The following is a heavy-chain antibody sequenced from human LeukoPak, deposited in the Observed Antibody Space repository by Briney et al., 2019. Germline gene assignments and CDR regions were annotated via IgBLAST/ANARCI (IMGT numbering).Heavy chain of an antibody. CDR3: TRDSGRFRLDY. D-gene: IGHD6-19*01. J-gene: IGHJ4*02. CDR1: GFTFSTSW. V-gene: IGHV3-7*01. CDR2: INEDGSEK. Sequence: GRSLRLSCAASGFTFSTSWMNWVRQAPGKGLEWVASINEDGSEKYYVDSVKGRLTVSRDNAKNSLYLQMNSLRVEDTAVYYCTRDSGRFRLDYWGQGILVTVSS.